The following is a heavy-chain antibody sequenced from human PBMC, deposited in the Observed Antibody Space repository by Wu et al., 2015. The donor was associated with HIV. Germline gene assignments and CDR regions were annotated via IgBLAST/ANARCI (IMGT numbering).Heavy chain of an antibody. CDR3: ASSPYDSSGYFYGGFFDY. J-gene: IGHJ4*02. D-gene: IGHD3-22*01. V-gene: IGHV1-69*12. CDR2: IVPILGTT. Sequence: QVQLVQSGAEVKKPGSSVKVSCKASGGTFSRYAISWVRQAPEQGLEWMGGIVPILGTTHFAQKFQGRVTITADESTSISYMELSSLRSEDTAVYYCASSPYDSSGYFYGGFFDYWGQGTLVPVSS. CDR1: GGTFSRYA.